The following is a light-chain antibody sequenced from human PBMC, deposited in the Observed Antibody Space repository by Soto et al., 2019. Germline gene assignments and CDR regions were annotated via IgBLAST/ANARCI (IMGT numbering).Light chain of an antibody. CDR3: QQYDNYPYS. Sequence: EVVLTQSPATLSLSPGERATLSCRASHSVSSYLAWYRQRPGQAPRLLIYDASIRATGIPARFSGSGSGTDFTLTITSLQPDDFATYYCQQYDNYPYSFGQGTKLEIK. J-gene: IGKJ2*01. V-gene: IGKV3-11*01. CDR2: DAS. CDR1: HSVSSY.